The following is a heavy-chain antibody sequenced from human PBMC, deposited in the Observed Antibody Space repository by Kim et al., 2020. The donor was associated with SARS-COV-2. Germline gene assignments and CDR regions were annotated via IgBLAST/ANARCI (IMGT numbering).Heavy chain of an antibody. J-gene: IGHJ4*02. D-gene: IGHD6-19*01. CDR2: NN. V-gene: IGHV1-3*01. CDR3: AREAVAGSFDY. Sequence: NNTYSQKFQARRSITRAQSATKAYLGLSGLRAEDTAVYYCAREAVAGSFDYWGQGTLVTVSS.